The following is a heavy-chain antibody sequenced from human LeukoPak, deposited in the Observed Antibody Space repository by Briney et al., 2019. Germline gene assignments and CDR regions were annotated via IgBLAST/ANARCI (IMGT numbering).Heavy chain of an antibody. V-gene: IGHV1-18*01. CDR2: ISAYNGNT. Sequence: ASVKVSCKASGYTFTSYGISWVRQAPGQGLEWMGWISAYNGNTNYAQKLQGRVTMTTDTSTSTAYMELRNLRSDDTAVYYCARTGVPGYYDNSDYYYPLRGGIYYYYMDVWGEGTTVTVSS. D-gene: IGHD3-22*01. J-gene: IGHJ6*03. CDR1: GYTFTSYG. CDR3: ARTGVPGYYDNSDYYYPLRGGIYYYYMDV.